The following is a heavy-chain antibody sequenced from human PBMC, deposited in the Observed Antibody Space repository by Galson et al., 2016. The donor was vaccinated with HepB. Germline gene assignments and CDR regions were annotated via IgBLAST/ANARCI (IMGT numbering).Heavy chain of an antibody. CDR2: IGGSGGRT. Sequence: SLRLSCAASGFTFSSYAMTWVRQPPGKGLEWVSTIGGSGGRTYYADSVEGRFTISRDNSKNTVDLQMHSLKVEDTAVYFCAKGSGRAGYNCVPIESWGQGTLVPVSS. J-gene: IGHJ4*02. CDR1: GFTFSSYA. CDR3: AKGSGRAGYNCVPIES. D-gene: IGHD1-20*01. V-gene: IGHV3-23*01.